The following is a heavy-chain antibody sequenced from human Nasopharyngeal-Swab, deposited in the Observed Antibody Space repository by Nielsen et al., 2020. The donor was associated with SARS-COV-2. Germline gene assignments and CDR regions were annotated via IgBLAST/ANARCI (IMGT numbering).Heavy chain of an antibody. V-gene: IGHV3-21*01. Sequence: GESLKISCAASGFTFSSYSMNWVRQAPGKGLEWVSSVSSTSSYIYYADSLKGRFTISRDNAKNSLYLQLNSLRAEDTAVYYCATGEPNYYYYYGMDVWGQGTTVTVSS. CDR1: GFTFSSYS. J-gene: IGHJ6*02. CDR3: ATGEPNYYYYYGMDV. CDR2: VSSTSSYI. D-gene: IGHD1-14*01.